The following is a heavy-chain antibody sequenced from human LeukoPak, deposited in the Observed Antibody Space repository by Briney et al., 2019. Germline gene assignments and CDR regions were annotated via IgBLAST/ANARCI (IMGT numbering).Heavy chain of an antibody. J-gene: IGHJ4*02. CDR1: GGSISSSSYY. CDR3: AREYYYDSSGYFGPAAPNYFDY. V-gene: IGHV4-39*02. CDR2: IYYSGST. D-gene: IGHD3-22*01. Sequence: PSETLSLTCTVSGGSISSSSYYWGWIRQPPGKGLEWIGSIYYSGSTHYNPSLKSRVTISVDTSKNQFSLKLSSVTAADTAVYYCAREYYYDSSGYFGPAAPNYFDYWGQGTLVTVSS.